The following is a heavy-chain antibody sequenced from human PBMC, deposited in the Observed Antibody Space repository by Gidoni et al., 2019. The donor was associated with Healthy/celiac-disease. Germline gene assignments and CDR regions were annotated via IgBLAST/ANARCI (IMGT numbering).Heavy chain of an antibody. CDR3: AGELLFGGYYYYMDV. V-gene: IGHV3-66*01. D-gene: IGHD2-21*02. Sequence: EVQLVESGGGLVQPGGSLRLSCAASGFTVSSNYMSWVRQAPGKGLEWVSVIYSGGSTYYADSVKGRFTISRDNSKNTLYLQMNSLRAEDTAVYYCAGELLFGGYYYYMDVWGKGTTVTVSS. CDR2: IYSGGST. CDR1: GFTVSSNY. J-gene: IGHJ6*03.